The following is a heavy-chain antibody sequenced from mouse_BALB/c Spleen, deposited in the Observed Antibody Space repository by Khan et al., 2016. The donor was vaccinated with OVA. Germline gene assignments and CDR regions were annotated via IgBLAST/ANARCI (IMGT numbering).Heavy chain of an antibody. CDR3: TSPAYDGYYDY. Sequence: QVQLKESGPELVRPGVSVKISCKGSGYTFTDYAMHWVKQSHAKSLEWIGLISTYSGNTNYKQKFKGKATMTVDKSSSTAYMELARLTSEDSAIYYCTSPAYDGYYDYWGQGNNLTVSS. CDR1: GYTFTDYA. D-gene: IGHD2-3*01. J-gene: IGHJ2*01. V-gene: IGHV1S137*01. CDR2: ISTYSGNT.